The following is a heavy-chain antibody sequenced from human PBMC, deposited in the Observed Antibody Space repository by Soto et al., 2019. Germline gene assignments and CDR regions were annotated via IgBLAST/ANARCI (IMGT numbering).Heavy chain of an antibody. CDR1: GFTFSSYS. CDR3: ARDRAIFGVVRNFDY. J-gene: IGHJ4*02. Sequence: EVQLVESGGGLVKPGGSLRLSCAASGFTFSSYSMNWVRQAPGKGLEWVSSISSSSSYIYYADSVKGRFTISRDNAKNSLYLQMNSLRAEDTAVYYCARDRAIFGVVRNFDYWGQGTLVTVSS. V-gene: IGHV3-21*01. CDR2: ISSSSSYI. D-gene: IGHD3-3*01.